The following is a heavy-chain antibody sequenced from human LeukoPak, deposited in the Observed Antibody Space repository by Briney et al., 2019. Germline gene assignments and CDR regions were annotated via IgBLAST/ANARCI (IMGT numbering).Heavy chain of an antibody. D-gene: IGHD1-1*01. J-gene: IGHJ4*02. CDR1: GFTFTNYA. CDR2: ISKSGDTT. V-gene: IGHV3-23*01. CDR3: AKDASTTNNFHFFDY. Sequence: PGGSLRLSCAASGFTFTNYAMTWLRQAPGKGLEWISGISKSGDTTFYADSVKGRFTISRDTSKSAVYLQMNNLRAEDTAIYYCAKDASTTNNFHFFDYWGQGALATVSS.